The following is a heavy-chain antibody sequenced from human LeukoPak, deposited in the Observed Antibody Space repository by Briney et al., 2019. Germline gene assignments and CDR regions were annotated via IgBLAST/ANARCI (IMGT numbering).Heavy chain of an antibody. CDR2: IYYSGST. D-gene: IGHD6-19*01. Sequence: SETLSLTCTVSGGSLSSYYWSWIRQPPGKGLEWIGCIYYSGSTNYNPSLKSRVTISVDTSKNQFSLKLSSVTAADTAVYYCARASYSSGWYYFDYWGQGTLVTVSS. CDR1: GGSLSSYY. CDR3: ARASYSSGWYYFDY. V-gene: IGHV4-59*08. J-gene: IGHJ4*02.